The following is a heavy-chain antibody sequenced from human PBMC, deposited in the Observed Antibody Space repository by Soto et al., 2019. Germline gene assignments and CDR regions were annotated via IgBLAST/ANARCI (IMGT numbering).Heavy chain of an antibody. V-gene: IGHV4-4*02. CDR2: IYHIGST. J-gene: IGHJ5*02. D-gene: IGHD2-15*01. Sequence: PSETLSLTCAVSGGSISSSNWWSWVRQPPGKGLEWIGEIYHIGSTNYNPSLKSRVTISVDKSKNQFSLKLSSVTAADTAVYYCARNVVAATLPINWFDPWGQGTLVTVSS. CDR1: GGSISSSNW. CDR3: ARNVVAATLPINWFDP.